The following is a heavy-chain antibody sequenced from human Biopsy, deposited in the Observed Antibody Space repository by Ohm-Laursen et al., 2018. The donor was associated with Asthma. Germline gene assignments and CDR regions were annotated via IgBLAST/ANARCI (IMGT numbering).Heavy chain of an antibody. CDR3: ARVPTTLRYFDL. J-gene: IGHJ2*01. CDR2: ISYSGST. D-gene: IGHD2-15*01. Sequence: SETLSLTCTVSGGSDSSGSYYWSWIRQPPGKGLAWVSYISYSGSTDYNPSLKSRLTISMDTSKNQYSLKLSSATAADTAVYYCARVPTTLRYFDLWGRGTLVTVSS. V-gene: IGHV4-61*01. CDR1: GGSDSSGSYY.